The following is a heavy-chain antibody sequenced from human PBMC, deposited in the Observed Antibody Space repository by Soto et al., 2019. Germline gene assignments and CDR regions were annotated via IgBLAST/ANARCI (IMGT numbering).Heavy chain of an antibody. V-gene: IGHV4-30-4*01. CDR2: IYYSGST. J-gene: IGHJ6*02. CDR3: ARKRLLPPDYYYYGMDV. Sequence: SETLSLTCTVSGGSISSGDYYWSWIRQPPGKGLEWIGYIYYSGSTYYNPSLKSRVTISVDTSKNQFSLKLSSVTAADTAVYYCARKRLLPPDYYYYGMDVWGQGTMVTVSS. D-gene: IGHD4-17*01. CDR1: GGSISSGDYY.